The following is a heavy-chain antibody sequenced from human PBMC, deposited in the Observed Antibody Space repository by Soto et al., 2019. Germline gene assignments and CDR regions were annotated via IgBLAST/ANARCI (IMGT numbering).Heavy chain of an antibody. V-gene: IGHV5-51*01. CDR2: IYPGDSDT. Sequence: GESLKISCKGSGYSFTSYWIGWVRQMPGKGLEWMGIIYPGDSDTRYSPSFQGQVTISADKSISTAYLQWSSLKASDTAMYYCARLYRRDIVVVVAATPNPYYYYYMDVWGKGTTVTVSS. CDR1: GYSFTSYW. CDR3: ARLYRRDIVVVVAATPNPYYYYYMDV. J-gene: IGHJ6*03. D-gene: IGHD2-15*01.